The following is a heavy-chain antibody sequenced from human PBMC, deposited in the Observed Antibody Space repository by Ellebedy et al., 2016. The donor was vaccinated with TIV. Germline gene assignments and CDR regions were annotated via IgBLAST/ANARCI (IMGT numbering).Heavy chain of an antibody. V-gene: IGHV1-2*02. CDR1: GYTFTGYY. Sequence: AASVKVSCKASGYTFTGYYMHWVRQAPGQGLEWMGWINPNSGGTNYAQKFQGRVTMTRDTSISTAYMELSRLRSDDTAVYYCAGDDRGVALTFDYWGQGTLVTVSS. CDR3: AGDDRGVALTFDY. J-gene: IGHJ4*02. CDR2: INPNSGGT. D-gene: IGHD3-3*01.